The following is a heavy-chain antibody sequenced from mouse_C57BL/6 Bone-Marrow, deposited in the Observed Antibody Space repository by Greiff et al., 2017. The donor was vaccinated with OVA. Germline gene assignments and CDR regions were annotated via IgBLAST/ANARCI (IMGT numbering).Heavy chain of an antibody. CDR3: ARPGDYDGDWFAY. V-gene: IGHV1-47*01. J-gene: IGHJ3*01. D-gene: IGHD2-4*01. CDR1: GYTFTTYP. Sequence: VQLQQSGAELVKPGASVKLSCKASGYTFTTYPIEWMKQNHGKSLEWIGNFHPYNDDTKYNEKFKGKATLTVEKSSSTGYLELSRLTSDDSAVYYCARPGDYDGDWFAYWGQGTLVTVSA. CDR2: FHPYNDDT.